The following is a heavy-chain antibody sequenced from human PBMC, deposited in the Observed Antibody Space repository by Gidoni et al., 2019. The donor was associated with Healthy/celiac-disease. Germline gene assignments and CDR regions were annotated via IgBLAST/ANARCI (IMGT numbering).Heavy chain of an antibody. J-gene: IGHJ4*02. CDR1: GYTFTSYA. V-gene: IGHV1-3*01. Sequence: QVQLVQSGAEVKKPGASVKVSCKASGYTFTSYAMHWVRQAPGQRLEWMGWINAGNGNTKYSQKFQGRVTITRDTSASTAYMELSSLRSEDTAVYYCARDTLVPAAATREGGLDYWGQGTLVTVSS. CDR2: INAGNGNT. D-gene: IGHD2-2*01. CDR3: ARDTLVPAAATREGGLDY.